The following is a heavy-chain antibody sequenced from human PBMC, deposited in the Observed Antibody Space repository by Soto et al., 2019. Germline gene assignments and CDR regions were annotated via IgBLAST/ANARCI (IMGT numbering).Heavy chain of an antibody. Sequence: SETLSLTCAVSGFFISSGNYWGWIRKPPGKGLEWIGSIFHGGNTYFNPSLKSRVTISVDMSKNQFSLKLNSVTAADTAVYYCARARWYDAFDVWGQGTVVTVSS. V-gene: IGHV4-38-2*01. CDR3: ARARWYDAFDV. CDR2: IFHGGNT. CDR1: GFFISSGNY. J-gene: IGHJ3*01. D-gene: IGHD2-15*01.